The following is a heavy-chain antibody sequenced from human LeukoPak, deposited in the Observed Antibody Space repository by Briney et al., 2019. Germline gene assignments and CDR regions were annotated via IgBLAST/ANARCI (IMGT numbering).Heavy chain of an antibody. Sequence: SGTLSLTCAVSGGSISSSNWWSWVRQPPGKGLEWIGEIYHSGSTNYNPSLKSRVTISVDKSKNQFSLKLSSVTAADTAVYYCARRYCSGGSCYSDNWFDPWGQGALVTVSS. J-gene: IGHJ5*02. CDR1: GGSISSSNW. D-gene: IGHD2-15*01. V-gene: IGHV4-4*02. CDR2: IYHSGST. CDR3: ARRYCSGGSCYSDNWFDP.